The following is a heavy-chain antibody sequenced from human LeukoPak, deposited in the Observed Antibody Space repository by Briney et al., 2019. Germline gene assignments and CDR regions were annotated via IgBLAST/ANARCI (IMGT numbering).Heavy chain of an antibody. CDR3: ATDSSPDY. CDR1: GVTFSSYA. D-gene: IGHD6-13*01. Sequence: GGSLRLSCADSGVTFSSYAMHWVRQAPGKGLEWVAIISYDGSNKYYADSVKGRFTISRDNSKNTLYLQMNSLRAEDTAVYYCATDSSPDYWGQGTLVTVSS. CDR2: ISYDGSNK. V-gene: IGHV3-30*04. J-gene: IGHJ4*02.